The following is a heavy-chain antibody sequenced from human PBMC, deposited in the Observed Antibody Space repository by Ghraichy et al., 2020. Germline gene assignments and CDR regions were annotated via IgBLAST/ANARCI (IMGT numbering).Heavy chain of an antibody. CDR3: ARGTDIVVVPAAMRDYYYGMDV. CDR1: GFTFSSYW. J-gene: IGHJ6*02. CDR2: IKQDGSEK. V-gene: IGHV3-7*01. D-gene: IGHD2-2*01. Sequence: GESLNISCAASGFTFSSYWMSWVRQAPGKGLEWVANIKQDGSEKYYVDSVKGRFTISRDNAKNSLYLQMNSLRAEDTAVYYCARGTDIVVVPAAMRDYYYGMDVWGQGTTVTVSS.